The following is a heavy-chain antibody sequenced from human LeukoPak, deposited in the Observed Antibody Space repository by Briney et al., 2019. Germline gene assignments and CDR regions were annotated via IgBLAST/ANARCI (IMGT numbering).Heavy chain of an antibody. CDR2: IYVTGN. V-gene: IGHV4-59*08. J-gene: IGHJ6*03. CDR3: ARHIGGGIEDMDV. CDR1: GGSIGTFY. D-gene: IGHD3-16*02. Sequence: SETLSLTCTVSGGSIGTFYWSWVRQSPGKGLEWIGYIYVTGNRYNPYLQSRVTISVDTSRNQFFLKMSSVTAADTAVYYCARHIGGGIEDMDVWGKGTKVTVPS.